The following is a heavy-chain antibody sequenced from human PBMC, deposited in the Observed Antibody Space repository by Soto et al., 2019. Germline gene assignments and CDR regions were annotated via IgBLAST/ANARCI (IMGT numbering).Heavy chain of an antibody. V-gene: IGHV3-23*01. Sequence: EVQLLESGGGLVQPGGSLRLSCAASGFTFSSYAMSWVRQAPGKGLEWVSAISGSGGSTYYADSVKGRFTISRDNSKNTLYLQMNSLRAEDTAVYYCAKDLPPDIVVVVDRYYFDYWGQGTLVTVSS. CDR3: AKDLPPDIVVVVDRYYFDY. J-gene: IGHJ4*02. CDR1: GFTFSSYA. CDR2: ISGSGGST. D-gene: IGHD2-15*01.